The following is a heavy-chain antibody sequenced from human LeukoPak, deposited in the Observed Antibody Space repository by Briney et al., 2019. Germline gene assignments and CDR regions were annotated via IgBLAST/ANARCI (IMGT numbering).Heavy chain of an antibody. CDR1: GGSFSTSSSYY. Sequence: SETLSLTCTVSGGSFSTSSSYYWGWIRQPPGKGLEWIGSIYYTGDTYYNSSLKSRVTISVDTSKNQFALKLPSVTAADTALYYCARLRGYTYGNPGYWGQGSLVTVSS. D-gene: IGHD5-18*01. V-gene: IGHV4-39*01. CDR2: IYYTGDT. J-gene: IGHJ4*02. CDR3: ARLRGYTYGNPGY.